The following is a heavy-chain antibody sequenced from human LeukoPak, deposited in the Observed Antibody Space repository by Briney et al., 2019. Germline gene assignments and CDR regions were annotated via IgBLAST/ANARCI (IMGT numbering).Heavy chain of an antibody. D-gene: IGHD6-25*01. CDR3: ARSSGTGTFSY. V-gene: IGHV4-39*02. CDR1: GDSISRSTYY. J-gene: IGHJ4*02. CDR2: VYYGRSP. Sequence: PSETLSLTCTVSGDSISRSTYYWAWIRQPSGKGLEWIGSVYYGRSPYFNPSLESRATISVDTSKNHFSLKMSSVTAADTAVYYCARSSGTGTFSYWGQGTLVTVSS.